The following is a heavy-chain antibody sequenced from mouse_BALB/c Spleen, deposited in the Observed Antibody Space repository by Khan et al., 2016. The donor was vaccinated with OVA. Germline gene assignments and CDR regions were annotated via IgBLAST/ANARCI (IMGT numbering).Heavy chain of an antibody. Sequence: EVPLQVSGPGLVKPSQSLSLTCSVTGYSITSGYYWNWIRQFPGNKLEWMGYISYDGSNNYNPSLKNRISITRDTSKNQFFLKLNSVTTEDTATYYCAGYGNPYYCDYWGQGTTLTVSS. D-gene: IGHD2-1*01. CDR3: AGYGNPYYCDY. CDR2: ISYDGSN. V-gene: IGHV3-6*02. CDR1: GYSITSGYY. J-gene: IGHJ2*01.